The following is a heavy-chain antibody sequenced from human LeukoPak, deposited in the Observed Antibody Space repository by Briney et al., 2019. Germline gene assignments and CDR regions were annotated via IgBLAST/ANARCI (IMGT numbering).Heavy chain of an antibody. CDR2: IYYRGST. CDR1: GGSISSGGYY. CDR3: ARTNYGEIDY. J-gene: IGHJ4*02. Sequence: PSQTLSLTCTVSGGSISSGGYYSSWIRQPPGKGLEWIEYIYYRGSTYYNPSVKSRVTISVDTSKNQFSLKLSSVTAADTAVYYCARTNYGEIDYWGQGPLVTVSA. D-gene: IGHD1-7*01. V-gene: IGHV4-31*03.